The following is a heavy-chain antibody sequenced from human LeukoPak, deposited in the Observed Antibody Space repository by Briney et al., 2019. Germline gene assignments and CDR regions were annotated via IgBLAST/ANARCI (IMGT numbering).Heavy chain of an antibody. V-gene: IGHV1-46*01. J-gene: IGHJ3*02. Sequence: ASVKVSCKAPGYSFTSYYMHWVRQAPGQGLEWMGIINPSGGSTSYAQKFQGRVTMTRDTSTSTVYMELSSLRSEDTAVYYCAREGRVGATRGGAFDIWGQGTMVTVSS. CDR2: INPSGGST. D-gene: IGHD1-26*01. CDR3: AREGRVGATRGGAFDI. CDR1: GYSFTSYY.